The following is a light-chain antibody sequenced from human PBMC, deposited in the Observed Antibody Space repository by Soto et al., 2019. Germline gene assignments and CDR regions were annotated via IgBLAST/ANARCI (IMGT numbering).Light chain of an antibody. J-gene: IGKJ2*01. V-gene: IGKV3-20*01. Sequence: EVVLTQSPGTLSLSPGERATLSCRASQSIGSNYLVWYQQRPGQAPRLLIYGASSRATGVPDRFSGSGSGTNFTLTIRILEPYGFAVFYCQQYGTSPKYPFGQGTKLEIK. CDR2: GAS. CDR1: QSIGSNY. CDR3: QQYGTSPKYP.